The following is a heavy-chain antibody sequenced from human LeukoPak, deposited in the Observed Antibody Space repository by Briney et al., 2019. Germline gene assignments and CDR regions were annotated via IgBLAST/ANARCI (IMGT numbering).Heavy chain of an antibody. J-gene: IGHJ3*02. V-gene: IGHV3-66*01. CDR3: ARGYSNYGYAFDI. CDR2: IYSGGST. CDR1: EFSVGSNY. Sequence: GGSLRLSCAASEFSVGSNYMTWVRQAPGKGLEWVSLIYSGGSTYYADSVKGRFTISRDNAKNSLYLQMNSLRAEDTAVYYCARGYSNYGYAFDIWGQGTMVTVSS. D-gene: IGHD4-11*01.